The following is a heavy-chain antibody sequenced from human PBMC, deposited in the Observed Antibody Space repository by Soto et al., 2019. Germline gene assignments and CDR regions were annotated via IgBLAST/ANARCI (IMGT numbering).Heavy chain of an antibody. CDR2: IYYSGST. Sequence: SETLSLTCTVSGGSISSGDYYWSWIRQPPGKGLEWIGYIYYSGSTYYNPSLKSRVTISVDTSKNQFYLKLNSVTAADTVFYYCARAQGGEEYLYYYYGMDVWGQGTTVTVSS. CDR3: ARAQGGEEYLYYYYGMDV. V-gene: IGHV4-30-4*01. J-gene: IGHJ6*02. D-gene: IGHD3-16*01. CDR1: GGSISSGDYY.